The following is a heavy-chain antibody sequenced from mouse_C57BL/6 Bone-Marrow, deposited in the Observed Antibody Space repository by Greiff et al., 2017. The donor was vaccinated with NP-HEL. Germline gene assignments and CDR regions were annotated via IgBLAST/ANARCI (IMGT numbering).Heavy chain of an antibody. Sequence: DVQLQESGPGLVKPSQSLSLTCSVTGYSITSGYYWNWIRQFPGNKLEWMGYISYDGSNNYNPSLKNRISITRDTSKNQFFLKLNSVTTEDTATYYCAREGLTGTEYFDYWGQGTTLTVSS. CDR3: AREGLTGTEYFDY. D-gene: IGHD4-1*01. CDR2: ISYDGSN. V-gene: IGHV3-6*01. J-gene: IGHJ2*01. CDR1: GYSITSGYY.